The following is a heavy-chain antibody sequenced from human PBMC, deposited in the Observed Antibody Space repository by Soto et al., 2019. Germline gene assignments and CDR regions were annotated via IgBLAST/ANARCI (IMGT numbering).Heavy chain of an antibody. Sequence: QVQLVQSGAEVKKPGASVKVSCKASGYTFTGYYLHWVRQAPGQGREWMGWINPNSGGTNYAQKFQGWVTMTRDTSISTAYMELSRLRSDDTAVYYCARDKYRDSHNWFDPWGQGTLVTVSS. CDR2: INPNSGGT. V-gene: IGHV1-2*04. CDR1: GYTFTGYY. CDR3: ARDKYRDSHNWFDP. J-gene: IGHJ5*02. D-gene: IGHD4-17*01.